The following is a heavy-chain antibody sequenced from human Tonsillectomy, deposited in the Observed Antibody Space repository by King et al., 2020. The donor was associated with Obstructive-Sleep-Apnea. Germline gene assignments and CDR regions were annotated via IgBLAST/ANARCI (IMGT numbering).Heavy chain of an antibody. CDR1: GYTFTGYY. D-gene: IGHD1-26*01. Sequence: QLVQSGAEVKKPGASVKVSCKASGYTFTGYYIHWVRQAPGQGLEWMGWINPNSGGTNYAQKFQGRVTMTRDTSISTAYMELNRLKSDDTAVYYCATVAVATATFYFDYWGQGTLVTVSS. V-gene: IGHV1-2*02. CDR2: INPNSGGT. J-gene: IGHJ4*02. CDR3: ATVAVATATFYFDY.